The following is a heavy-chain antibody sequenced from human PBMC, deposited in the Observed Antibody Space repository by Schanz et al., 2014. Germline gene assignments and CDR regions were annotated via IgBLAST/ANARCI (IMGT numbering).Heavy chain of an antibody. Sequence: EVQLVESGGGLVQPGGSLRLSCAASGFTFGNFFMNWIRQAPGKGLEWLSYISNSGYTIYYADSVKGRFTISRDNAKNSLYLQMNSLRDEDTAVYYCVKDLQRELLRDDHYYGMDVWGQGTTVTVSS. CDR1: GFTFGNFF. J-gene: IGHJ6*02. CDR2: ISNSGYTI. CDR3: VKDLQRELLRDDHYYGMDV. D-gene: IGHD1-26*01. V-gene: IGHV3-48*02.